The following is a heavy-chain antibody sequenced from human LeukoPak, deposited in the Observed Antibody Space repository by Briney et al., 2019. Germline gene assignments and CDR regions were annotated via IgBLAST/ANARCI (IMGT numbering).Heavy chain of an antibody. D-gene: IGHD3-16*01. Sequence: GGSLRLSCAASGFIFGNYWMTWVRQAPGKGLEWLVHIKEDGSKTDYVDSVRGRFTISRDNAKNSLYLQMSNLRDEDTAVYYCVRHGGFFRFEYWGQGTLVSVSS. J-gene: IGHJ4*02. V-gene: IGHV3-7*01. CDR2: IKEDGSKT. CDR3: VRHGGFFRFEY. CDR1: GFIFGNYW.